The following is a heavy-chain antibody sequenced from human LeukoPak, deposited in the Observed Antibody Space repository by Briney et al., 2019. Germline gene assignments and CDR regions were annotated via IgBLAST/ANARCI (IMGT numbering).Heavy chain of an antibody. D-gene: IGHD4-11*01. J-gene: IGHJ5*02. CDR2: IYYSGST. Sequence: SETLSLTCTVSVGTISSGGYYWSWTRQHPGKGLEWIGYIYYSGSTYYNPSLKSRITISVDTSKNQFSLKLSSVTAADTAVYYCARKDYSNYVRWFDPWGQGTLVTVSS. CDR3: ARKDYSNYVRWFDP. CDR1: VGTISSGGYY. V-gene: IGHV4-31*03.